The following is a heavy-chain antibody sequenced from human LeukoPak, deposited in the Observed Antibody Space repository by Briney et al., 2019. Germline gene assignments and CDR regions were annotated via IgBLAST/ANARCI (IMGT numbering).Heavy chain of an antibody. Sequence: GGSLRLSCAASGFTFSSYAMSWVRQAPGKGLEWVSVIYSGGSTYYADSVKGRFTISRDNSKNTLYLQMNSLRAEDTAVYYCAREIYYGMDVWGQGTTVTVFS. CDR3: AREIYYGMDV. V-gene: IGHV3-66*01. CDR2: IYSGGST. J-gene: IGHJ6*02. CDR1: GFTFSSYA.